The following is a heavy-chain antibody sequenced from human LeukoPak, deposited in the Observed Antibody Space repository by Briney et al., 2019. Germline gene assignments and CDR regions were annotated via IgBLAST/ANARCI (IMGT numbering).Heavy chain of an antibody. CDR3: ARAPSTLYGSGNYIDY. J-gene: IGHJ4*02. Sequence: SETLSLTCTVSGASINRGNWWSWVRQPPGQGLEWIGAIYISETTNHNPSLRSRATLSIDTSKNQFSLRLTSVTAADTAIYYCARAPSTLYGSGNYIDYWGQGILVSVSS. CDR1: GASINRGNW. D-gene: IGHD3-10*01. CDR2: IYISETT. V-gene: IGHV4-4*02.